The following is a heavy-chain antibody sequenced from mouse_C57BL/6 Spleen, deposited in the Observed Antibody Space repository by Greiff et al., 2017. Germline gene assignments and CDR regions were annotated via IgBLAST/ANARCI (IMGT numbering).Heavy chain of an antibody. J-gene: IGHJ2*01. CDR2: IDPSDSYT. D-gene: IGHD4-1*01. CDR3: ARPTGRVYFEY. CDR1: GYTFTSYW. V-gene: IGHV1-50*01. Sequence: QVQLQQPGAELVKPGASVKLSCKASGYTFTSYWMQWVKQRPGQGLEWIGEIDPSDSYTNYNQKFKGKATLTVDTSSSTAYMQLSSLTSEDSAVYYCARPTGRVYFEYWGQGTTLTVSS.